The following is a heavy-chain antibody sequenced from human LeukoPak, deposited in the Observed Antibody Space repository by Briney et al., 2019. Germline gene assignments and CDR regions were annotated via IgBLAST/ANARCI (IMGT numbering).Heavy chain of an antibody. CDR3: ARWIAAAGMFDY. V-gene: IGHV1-8*01. CDR2: MNPNSGNT. CDR1: GYTFTSYD. D-gene: IGHD6-13*01. J-gene: IGHJ4*02. Sequence: ASVKVSCKASGYTFTSYDINWVRQATGQGLEWMGWMNPNSGNTGYAQKFQGRVTMTRNTPISTAYMELSSLRSEDTAVYYCARWIAAAGMFDYWGQGTLVTVSS.